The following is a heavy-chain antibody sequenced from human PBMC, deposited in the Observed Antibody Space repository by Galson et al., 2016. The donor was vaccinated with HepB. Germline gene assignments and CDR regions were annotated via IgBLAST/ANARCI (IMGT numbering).Heavy chain of an antibody. CDR2: IDPSDSHR. D-gene: IGHD3-10*01. Sequence: QSAAEVKKPGESLRISCRGSGYVFNTYWVSWVRQVPGKGLEWRGRIDPSDSHRDYSPSLRGHVTISLDKSLNTVYLQWSSLKPADAALCYSATGLLVGSPEQFPHWGQGTLLIVSS. CDR1: GYVFNTYW. J-gene: IGHJ1*01. V-gene: IGHV5-10-1*01. CDR3: ATGLLVGSPEQFPH.